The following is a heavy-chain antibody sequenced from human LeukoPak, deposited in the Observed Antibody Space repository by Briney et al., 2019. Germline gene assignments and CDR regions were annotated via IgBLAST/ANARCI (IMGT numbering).Heavy chain of an antibody. D-gene: IGHD1-26*01. Sequence: GGSLRLSCAASGFTFSSYAMSWVRQAPGKGLEWVSGVSRSGGSTYYADSVKGRFTISRDNSKNTLYLQMNSLRADDTAVYYCGREVPGGATILDCWGQGTLVTVSS. J-gene: IGHJ4*02. CDR3: GREVPGGATILDC. CDR2: VSRSGGST. CDR1: GFTFSSYA. V-gene: IGHV3-23*01.